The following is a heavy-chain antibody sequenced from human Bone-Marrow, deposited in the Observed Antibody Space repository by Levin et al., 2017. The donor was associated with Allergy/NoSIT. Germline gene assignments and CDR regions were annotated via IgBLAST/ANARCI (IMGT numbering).Heavy chain of an antibody. V-gene: IGHV3-23*01. CDR2: ISNSGGST. J-gene: IGHJ2*01. Sequence: PGGSLRLSCAASGFTFYNYAMSWVRQAPGKGLEWVSSISNSGGSTYYADSVKGRFVISRDNSKNTLFLQMTSLRAEDTAVYYCTRVLGYSAWYFDLWGRGTLVTVSS. CDR3: TRVLGYSAWYFDL. D-gene: IGHD5-18*01. CDR1: GFTFYNYA.